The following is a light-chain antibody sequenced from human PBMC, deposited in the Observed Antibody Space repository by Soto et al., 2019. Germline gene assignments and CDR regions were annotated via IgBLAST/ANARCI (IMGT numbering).Light chain of an antibody. J-gene: IGKJ1*01. CDR1: PAIASF. CDR3: QQLNGSPWT. V-gene: IGKV1-9*01. CDR2: GAS. Sequence: IQFTQSPSSPSASVGGRVTIPCRASPAIASFLAWYQQKPGTAPKLLIYGASTLQSGVPSRFSGSRSGTDYTLTIASLQPEDFATYYCQQLNGSPWTFGQGTKVDIK.